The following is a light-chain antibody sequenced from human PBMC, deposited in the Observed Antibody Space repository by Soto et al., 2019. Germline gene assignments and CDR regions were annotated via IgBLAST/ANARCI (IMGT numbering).Light chain of an antibody. CDR3: QNYNSVPHT. CDR2: AAY. V-gene: IGKV1-27*01. J-gene: IGKJ1*01. Sequence: DIQMTQSPLSLSASVGDRVSITCRASQSISDYLAWYQQKPGKVPKLLIYAAYTLQSGVPSRFSGSGSGTEFTLTISSLQPEDVATYYCQNYNSVPHTFGQGTKVDIK. CDR1: QSISDY.